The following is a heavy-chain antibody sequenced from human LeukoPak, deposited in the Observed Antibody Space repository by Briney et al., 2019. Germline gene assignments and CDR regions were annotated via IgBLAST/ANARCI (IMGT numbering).Heavy chain of an antibody. Sequence: ASVKVSCEASGYTLSNYAINWVRQATGQGLEWMGWMNPNSGNTGYAQEFQGRVTMTWDPSIGTAYMELRSLRSEDTALYCCARGTVVDYWGQGTLVTVSS. D-gene: IGHD2-15*01. CDR3: ARGTVVDY. J-gene: IGHJ4*02. V-gene: IGHV1-8*01. CDR1: GYTLSNYA. CDR2: MNPNSGNT.